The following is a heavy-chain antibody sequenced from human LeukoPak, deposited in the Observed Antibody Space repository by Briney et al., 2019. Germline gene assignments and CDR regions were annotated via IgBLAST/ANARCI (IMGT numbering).Heavy chain of an antibody. CDR3: ARRGKDYYDKGSAFDI. V-gene: IGHV4-61*02. J-gene: IGHJ3*02. CDR2: IYTSGST. D-gene: IGHD3-22*01. Sequence: SETLSLTCTVSGGSISSGSYHWSWIRQPAGKGLEWIGRIYTSGSTNYNPSLKSRVTISVDTSKNQFSLKLSSVTAADTAVYYCARRGKDYYDKGSAFDIWGQGTMVTVSS. CDR1: GGSISSGSYH.